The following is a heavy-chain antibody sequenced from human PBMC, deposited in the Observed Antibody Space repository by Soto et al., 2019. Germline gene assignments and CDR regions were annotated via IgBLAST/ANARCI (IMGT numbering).Heavy chain of an antibody. J-gene: IGHJ4*02. V-gene: IGHV3-23*01. D-gene: IGHD6-13*01. CDR3: AKGLGASSSWFFFNS. Sequence: PGGSLRLSCAASGFTFTTDAMSWVRQAPGKGLEWVSGTSASGSSTYYAGSVKGRFTISRDNSKNTLYLQMNSLRADDTAVYYCAKGLGASSSWFFFNSWGQGTLVTVSS. CDR1: GFTFTTDA. CDR2: TSASGSST.